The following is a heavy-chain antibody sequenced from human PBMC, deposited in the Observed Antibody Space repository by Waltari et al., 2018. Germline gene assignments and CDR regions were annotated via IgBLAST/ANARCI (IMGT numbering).Heavy chain of an antibody. J-gene: IGHJ3*02. V-gene: IGHV1-46*01. D-gene: IGHD1-26*01. CDR1: GYTFTSYY. CDR3: ARDWELLLAFDI. CDR2: INPRGGST. Sequence: QVQLVQSGAEVKKPGASVKVSCKASGYTFTSYYMHWVRQAPGQGLEWMGIINPRGGSTSYAQKFQGRVTMTRDTSTSTVYMELSSLRSEDTAVYYCARDWELLLAFDIWGQGTMVTVSS.